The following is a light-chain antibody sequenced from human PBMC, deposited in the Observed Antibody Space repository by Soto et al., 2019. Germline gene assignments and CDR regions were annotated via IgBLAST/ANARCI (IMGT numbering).Light chain of an antibody. CDR1: SSDVGTYNL. CDR3: CSYAGSVV. CDR2: EVS. Sequence: QSVLTQPASVSGSPGQSITISCTGTSSDVGTYNLVSWYQQHPGKAPKLMIYEVSKRPSGVSNRFSGSKSGNTASLTISGLQADDEADYYCCSYAGSVVFGGGTKLTVL. V-gene: IGLV2-23*02. J-gene: IGLJ2*01.